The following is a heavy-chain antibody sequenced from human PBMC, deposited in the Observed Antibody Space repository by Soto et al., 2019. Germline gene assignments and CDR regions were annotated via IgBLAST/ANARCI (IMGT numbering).Heavy chain of an antibody. D-gene: IGHD3-10*01. CDR3: ARDLSLRGRSPGY. J-gene: IGHJ4*02. CDR2: MNPGSGDT. CDR1: GYSFTNND. Sequence: ASVKVSCKASGYSFTNNDVTWVRQATGQGLEWMGWMNPGSGDTGYAQKFQGRVTMTRDISIATAYMELRSLRSDDTAVYYCARDLSLRGRSPGYWGQGTLVTVSS. V-gene: IGHV1-8*01.